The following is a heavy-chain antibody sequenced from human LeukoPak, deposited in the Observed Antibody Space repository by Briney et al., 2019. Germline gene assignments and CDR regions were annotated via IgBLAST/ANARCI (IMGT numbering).Heavy chain of an antibody. CDR1: GFTFGTYG. CDR3: ARSGGDYLNWFDP. CDR2: IRYDGSNK. D-gene: IGHD4-17*01. V-gene: IGHV3-30*02. J-gene: IGHJ5*02. Sequence: PGGSLRLSCAASGFTFGTYGMHWVRQAPGKGLEWVAFIRYDGSNKYYADSVKGRFTISRGNAKNSLYLQMNSLRAEDTAVYYCARSGGDYLNWFDPWGQGTLVTVSS.